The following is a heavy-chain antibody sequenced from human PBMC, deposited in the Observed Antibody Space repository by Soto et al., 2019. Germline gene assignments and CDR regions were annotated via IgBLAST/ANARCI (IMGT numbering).Heavy chain of an antibody. V-gene: IGHV4-59*08. CDR1: GGSISNYY. D-gene: IGHD2-21*01. CDR2: IFYSGTT. Sequence: SLTCTVSGGSISNYYWSWIRQPPGKGLEWIGYIFYSGTTNYNPSLKSRVTISVDTSNNQFSLKLSSVTAADTAVYDGSCHAIPYYFDYWGQGALVTVSS. CDR3: SCHAIPYYFDY. J-gene: IGHJ4*02.